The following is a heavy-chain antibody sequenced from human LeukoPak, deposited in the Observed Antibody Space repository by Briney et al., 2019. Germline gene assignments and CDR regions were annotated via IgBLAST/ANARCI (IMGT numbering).Heavy chain of an antibody. V-gene: IGHV4-31*03. CDR1: GVSISSGGYY. Sequence: PSETLSLTCTVSGVSISSGGYYWSWIRQHPGTGLEWIGYIYYSGSTYYNPSLKSRVTISVDTSKNQFSLKLSSVTAADTAVYYCAREKTTPEAVFDYWGQGTLVTVSS. CDR3: AREKTTPEAVFDY. D-gene: IGHD4-11*01. J-gene: IGHJ4*02. CDR2: IYYSGST.